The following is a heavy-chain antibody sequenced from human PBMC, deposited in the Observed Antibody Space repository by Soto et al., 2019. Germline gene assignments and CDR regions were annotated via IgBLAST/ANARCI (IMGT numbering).Heavy chain of an antibody. Sequence: QVQLVESGGGVVQPGRSLRLSCAASVFTFSNYAMHWVRQAPGKGLEWVAVISDDGSNTYYADSVKGRFTISRDNPKNTLYLQMNSLRAEDTAVYYCVKVGGYDGYEPLDKWGQGTQVTVSS. D-gene: IGHD5-12*01. CDR1: VFTFSNYA. J-gene: IGHJ4*02. CDR3: VKVGGYDGYEPLDK. V-gene: IGHV3-30*18. CDR2: ISDDGSNT.